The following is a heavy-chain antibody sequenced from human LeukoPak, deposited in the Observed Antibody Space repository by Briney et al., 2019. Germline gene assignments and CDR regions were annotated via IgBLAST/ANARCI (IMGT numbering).Heavy chain of an antibody. CDR1: GGSISSYY. CDR3: ARGAAGYSYG. CDR2: IYYSGST. J-gene: IGHJ4*02. D-gene: IGHD5-18*01. V-gene: IGHV4-59*01. Sequence: SETLTPTCTVSGGSISSYYWSWIRQPPGKGLEWIGHIYYSGSTNYNPSLKSRVTISIDTSKNQFSLRLSSVTAADTAVYYCARGAAGYSYGWGQGTLVTVSS.